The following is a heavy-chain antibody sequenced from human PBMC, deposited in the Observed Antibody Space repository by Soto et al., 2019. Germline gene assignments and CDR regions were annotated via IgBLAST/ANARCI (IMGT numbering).Heavy chain of an antibody. CDR1: GVTFSSYA. CDR3: AGRYCSSTSCYAGLDY. J-gene: IGHJ4*02. V-gene: IGHV3-23*01. Sequence: EVQLLESGGGLVQPGGSLRLSCAASGVTFSSYAMSWVRQAPGKGLEWVSAISGSGGSTYYADSVKGRFTISRDNSKNTLYLQMNSLRAEDTAVYYCAGRYCSSTSCYAGLDYWGQGTLVTVSS. CDR2: ISGSGGST. D-gene: IGHD2-2*01.